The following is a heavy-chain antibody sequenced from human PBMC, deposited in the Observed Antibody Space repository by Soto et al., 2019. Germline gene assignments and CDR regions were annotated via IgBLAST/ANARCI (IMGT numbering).Heavy chain of an antibody. Sequence: SETLSLTCTVSGDSIISSDFYWGWVRQPPGKGLERIGSIFYLGSSYYNPSLKSRVTMSVDTSKNQFSLRLRSVTAADTALYFCARHSLALRKNNWFDPWGQGIMVTVSS. CDR3: ARHSLALRKNNWFDP. V-gene: IGHV4-39*01. CDR2: IFYLGSS. J-gene: IGHJ5*02. D-gene: IGHD3-3*02. CDR1: GDSIISSDFY.